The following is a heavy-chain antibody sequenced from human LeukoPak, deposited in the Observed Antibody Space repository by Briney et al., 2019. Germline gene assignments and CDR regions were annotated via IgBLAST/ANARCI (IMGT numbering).Heavy chain of an antibody. Sequence: GESLKISCKAFGYTFTGFWIGWVRQVPGKGLECMGFIYPGDSESIYSPSFQGQVSISADKSIRTAYLQWRSLKASDSAIYYCARGRGGYSGYENFDFWGQGALVTVSS. CDR3: ARGRGGYSGYENFDF. CDR2: IYPGDSES. V-gene: IGHV5-51*01. D-gene: IGHD5-12*01. CDR1: GYTFTGFW. J-gene: IGHJ4*02.